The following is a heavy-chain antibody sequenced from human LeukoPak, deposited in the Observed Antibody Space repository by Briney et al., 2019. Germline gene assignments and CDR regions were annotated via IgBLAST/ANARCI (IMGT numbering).Heavy chain of an antibody. D-gene: IGHD6-13*01. V-gene: IGHV3-21*01. CDR2: ISSSSSYI. Sequence: PGGSLRLSCAASGFTFSSYSMNWVRQAPGKGLEWVSSISSSSSYIYYADSVKGRFTISRDNAKNSLYLQMNSLRAEDTAVYYCARDEYLAAAGTISMDYWGQGTLVTVSS. CDR1: GFTFSSYS. J-gene: IGHJ4*02. CDR3: ARDEYLAAAGTISMDY.